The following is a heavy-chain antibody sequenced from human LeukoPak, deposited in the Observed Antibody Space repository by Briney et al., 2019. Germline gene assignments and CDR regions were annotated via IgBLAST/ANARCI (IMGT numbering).Heavy chain of an antibody. CDR1: GGTFSSYA. CDR2: IIPIFGTA. J-gene: IGHJ3*01. Sequence: ASVKVSCKASGGTFSSYAISWVRQAPGQGLEWMGGIIPIFGTANYAQKFQGRVTITADESTSTAYMELSSLRSEDTAVYYCARELRYDNSDSGAFWGQGTVVTVSS. D-gene: IGHD3-22*01. CDR3: ARELRYDNSDSGAF. V-gene: IGHV1-69*13.